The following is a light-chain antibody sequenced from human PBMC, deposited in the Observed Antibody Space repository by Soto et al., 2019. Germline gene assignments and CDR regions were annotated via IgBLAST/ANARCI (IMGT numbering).Light chain of an antibody. V-gene: IGKV3D-20*02. CDR2: GAS. CDR1: QSVSSSY. Sequence: EIFLTQSPGTLSLSPWEIATLSWRASQSVSSSYLAWYQQKPGQAPRLLIYGASSRATGIPDRFSGSGSGTDFTLTISRLEPEDFAVYYCQQRSNWPPFTFGGGTKVDIK. J-gene: IGKJ4*01. CDR3: QQRSNWPPFT.